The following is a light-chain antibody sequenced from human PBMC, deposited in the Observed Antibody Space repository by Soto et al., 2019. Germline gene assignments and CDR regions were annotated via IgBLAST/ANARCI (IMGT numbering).Light chain of an antibody. J-gene: IGKJ2*01. CDR1: QSISSL. CDR2: KAS. CDR3: QQYNTYPHT. Sequence: DIQMTQPPSTLSASVGDRVTLTCRASQSISSLLAWYQQKPGKAPKILIFKASDLKTGVPSRYSGTGTGKEFTLTYSSLQPDDFATYFCQQYNTYPHTFGQGTKREIK. V-gene: IGKV1-5*03.